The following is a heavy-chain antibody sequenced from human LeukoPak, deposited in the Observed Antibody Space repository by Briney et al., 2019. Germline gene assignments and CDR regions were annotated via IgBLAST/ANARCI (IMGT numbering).Heavy chain of an antibody. Sequence: SETLSLTCAVYGGSFSGYYWSWIRQPPGKGLEWIGEINHSGSTNYNPSLKSRVTISVDTSKNQFSLKLSSVTAADTAVYYRARGRVRGYYFDYWGQGTLVTVSS. CDR2: INHSGST. V-gene: IGHV4-34*01. D-gene: IGHD2-8*01. J-gene: IGHJ4*02. CDR3: ARGRVRGYYFDY. CDR1: GGSFSGYY.